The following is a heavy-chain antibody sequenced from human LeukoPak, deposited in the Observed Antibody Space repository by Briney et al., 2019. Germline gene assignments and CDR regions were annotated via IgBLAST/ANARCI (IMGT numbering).Heavy chain of an antibody. CDR1: GGSLSGGGYS. V-gene: IGHV4-30-2*01. J-gene: IGHJ3*02. CDR3: ARGYWTLSAFHI. D-gene: IGHD3/OR15-3a*01. CDR2: IYHSGST. Sequence: SETLSLTCAVSGGSLSGGGYSWSWIRQPPGKGLEWIGYIYHSGSTYYNPSLKSRVTISVDRSKNQFSLKLSSVTAPGTAVYYWARGYWTLSAFHILGQGTIPTLPS.